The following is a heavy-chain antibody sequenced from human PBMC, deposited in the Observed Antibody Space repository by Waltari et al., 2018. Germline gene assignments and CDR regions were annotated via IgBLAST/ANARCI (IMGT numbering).Heavy chain of an antibody. Sequence: EVQLVESGGGLVKPGGPLRPPCPASGFTFSSYSLNWVRQAPGKGLEWVSSINSSSSYIYYADSVKGRFTISRDNAKNSLYLQMNSLRAEDTAVYYCARAGIAAAGIDYWGQGTLVTVSS. CDR2: INSSSSYI. CDR3: ARAGIAAAGIDY. CDR1: GFTFSSYS. D-gene: IGHD6-13*01. J-gene: IGHJ4*02. V-gene: IGHV3-21*01.